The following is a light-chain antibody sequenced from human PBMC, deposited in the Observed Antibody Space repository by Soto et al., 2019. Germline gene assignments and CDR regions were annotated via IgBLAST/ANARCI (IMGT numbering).Light chain of an antibody. Sequence: EIVLTQSPVTLSLSPGERATLSCRASRSFASSYLGWYQQKPGQAPRLLIYAASTRATGIPDRFSGSGSATDFTLTISRLEPEDFAVYYCQQYNNWPFTFGPGTKVDIK. CDR1: RSFASSY. J-gene: IGKJ3*01. CDR3: QQYNNWPFT. V-gene: IGKV3D-20*02. CDR2: AAS.